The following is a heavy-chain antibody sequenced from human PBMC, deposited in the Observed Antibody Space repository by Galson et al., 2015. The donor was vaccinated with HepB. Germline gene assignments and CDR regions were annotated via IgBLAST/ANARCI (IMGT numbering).Heavy chain of an antibody. CDR1: GFSLTTAGVG. J-gene: IGHJ4*02. CDR2: IYWNDDQ. CDR3: AHSEGYMGVLFS. D-gene: IGHD6-13*01. V-gene: IGHV2-5*01. Sequence: PALVNPTQTLTLTCTFSGFSLTTAGVGVGWIRHPPGKALEWLALIYWNDDQRYSPSLKSRLTITKDTSKNQVVLTMTNRGPVGTATYYCAHSEGYMGVLFSWGQGTLVTVAS.